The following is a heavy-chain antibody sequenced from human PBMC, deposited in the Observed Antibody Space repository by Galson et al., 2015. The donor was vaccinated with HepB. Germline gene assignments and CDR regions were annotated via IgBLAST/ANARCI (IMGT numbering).Heavy chain of an antibody. CDR2: ISYDGSNK. CDR3: AKDLLEWFIDGAFDI. Sequence: SLRLSCAASGFTFSSYAMHWVRQAPGKGLEWVAVISYDGSNKYYADSVKGRFTISRDNSKNTLYLQMNSLRAEDTAVYYCAKDLLEWFIDGAFDIWGQGTMVTVSS. CDR1: GFTFSSYA. V-gene: IGHV3-30-3*01. D-gene: IGHD3-3*01. J-gene: IGHJ3*02.